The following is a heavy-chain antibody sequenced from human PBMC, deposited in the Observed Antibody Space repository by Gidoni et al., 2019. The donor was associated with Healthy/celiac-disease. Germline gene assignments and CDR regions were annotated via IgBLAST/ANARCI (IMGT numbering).Heavy chain of an antibody. V-gene: IGHV3-23*01. J-gene: IGHJ4*02. CDR3: AKGTTVVTLLYY. CDR1: GFTFSSYA. CDR2: ISGSGGST. D-gene: IGHD4-17*01. Sequence: EVQLLESGGGLVQPGGSLRLSCAASGFTFSSYAMSWVRQAPGKGLGWVSAISGSGGSTYYADSVKGRFTISRDNSKNTLYLQMNSLRAEDTAVYYCAKGTTVVTLLYYWGQGTLVTVSS.